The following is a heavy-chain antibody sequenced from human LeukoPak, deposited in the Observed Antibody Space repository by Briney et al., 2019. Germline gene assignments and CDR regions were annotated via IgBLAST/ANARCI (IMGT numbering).Heavy chain of an antibody. CDR1: GFTFSSYA. J-gene: IGHJ4*02. CDR3: AKVLSGSQDY. D-gene: IGHD1-26*01. V-gene: IGHV3-23*01. CDR2: IGGGGEYT. Sequence: GGSLRLSCAASGFTFSSYAMSWVRQAPGKGLEWVSSIGGGGEYTYYADSVKGRFIISRDNSKNTFYLQMNSLRAEDTAVYYCAKVLSGSQDYWGQGTLVTVFS.